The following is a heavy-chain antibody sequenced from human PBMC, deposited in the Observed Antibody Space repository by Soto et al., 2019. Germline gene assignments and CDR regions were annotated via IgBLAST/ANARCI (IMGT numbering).Heavy chain of an antibody. D-gene: IGHD3-16*02. V-gene: IGHV3-23*01. J-gene: IGHJ4*02. Sequence: GGSLRLSCAASGFTFSSYAMSWVRQAPGKGLEWVSAISGSGGSTYYADSVKGRFTISRDNSKNTLYLQMNSLRAEDTAVYYCAKSGMITFGGVIVIRGGSFDYWGQGTLVTVSS. CDR1: GFTFSSYA. CDR3: AKSGMITFGGVIVIRGGSFDY. CDR2: ISGSGGST.